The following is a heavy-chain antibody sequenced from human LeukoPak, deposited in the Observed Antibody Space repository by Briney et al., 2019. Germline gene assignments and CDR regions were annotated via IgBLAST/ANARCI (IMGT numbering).Heavy chain of an antibody. CDR1: GFTFSSYV. J-gene: IGHJ3*02. V-gene: IGHV3-30*04. CDR3: AAPTPTVRGKEGDAFDI. CDR2: ISYDGSNE. D-gene: IGHD3-10*01. Sequence: GGSLRLSCAASGFTFSSYVMHWVRQAPGKGLEWVAIISYDGSNEYYADSVKGRFTISRDNSKNTLYLQMNSLRAADTAVYYCAAPTPTVRGKEGDAFDIWGQGTMVTVSS.